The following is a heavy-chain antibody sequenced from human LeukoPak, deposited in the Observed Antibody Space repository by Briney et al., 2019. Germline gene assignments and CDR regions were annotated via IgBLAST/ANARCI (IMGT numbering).Heavy chain of an antibody. J-gene: IGHJ6*02. CDR1: GFSVSGNY. CDR2: INHSGST. Sequence: GSLRLSCAASGFSVSGNYMSWIRQPPGKGLEWIGEINHSGSTNYNPSLKSRVTISVDTSKNQFSLKLSSVTAADTAVYYCARLTGTTRPYGMDVWGQGTTVTVSS. D-gene: IGHD1-20*01. V-gene: IGHV4-34*01. CDR3: ARLTGTTRPYGMDV.